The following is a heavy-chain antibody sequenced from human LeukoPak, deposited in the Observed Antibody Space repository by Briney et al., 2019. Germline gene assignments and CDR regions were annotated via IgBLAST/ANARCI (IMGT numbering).Heavy chain of an antibody. D-gene: IGHD6-19*01. CDR2: MNPKSGDT. CDR3: AKLAVPGS. J-gene: IGHJ4*02. CDR1: GYSFADYY. Sequence: ASVKVSCKASGYSFADYYMHWVRQAPGQGLEWMGCMNPKSGDTKSASRFRGRVTMTSDTSISTAYMEMTRLTSDDTAVYYCAKLAVPGSWGQGTLVTVSS. V-gene: IGHV1-2*02.